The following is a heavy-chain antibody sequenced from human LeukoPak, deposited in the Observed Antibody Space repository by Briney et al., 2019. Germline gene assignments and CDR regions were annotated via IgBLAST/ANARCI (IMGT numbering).Heavy chain of an antibody. CDR3: SRRFDC. Sequence: QPGESLRPSCAASGFTFSDYSMNWVRQAPGKGLEWVSYIDGSGDTIYYADSVKGRFTISRDNAKNSLDLQMNSLRDEDTAVYYCSRRFDCWGQGTLVTVSS. CDR1: GFTFSDYS. CDR2: IDGSGDTI. V-gene: IGHV3-48*02. J-gene: IGHJ4*02.